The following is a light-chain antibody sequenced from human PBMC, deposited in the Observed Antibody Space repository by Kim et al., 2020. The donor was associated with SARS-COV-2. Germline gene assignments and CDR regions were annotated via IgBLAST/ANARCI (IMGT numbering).Light chain of an antibody. J-gene: IGLJ3*02. V-gene: IGLV2-11*02. CDR1: SSDVGGYNS. Sequence: GQLVTISCNGTSSDVGGYNSVSWYQQHPGKAPKLMIYDVNKRPSGVPDRFSGSKSGNTASLTISGLQAEDEADYSCCSYAGSNTWVFGGGTQLTVL. CDR3: CSYAGSNTWV. CDR2: DVN.